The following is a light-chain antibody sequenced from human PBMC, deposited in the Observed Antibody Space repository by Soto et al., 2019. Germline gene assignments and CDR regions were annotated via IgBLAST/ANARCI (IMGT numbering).Light chain of an antibody. CDR1: SSDVGGYNY. CDR2: EVS. J-gene: IGLJ1*01. CDR3: SSYTSSSPPYV. Sequence: QSALTQPASVSGSPGQSITISCTGTSSDVGGYNYVSWYQHHPGKAPKLIIYEVSNRPSGVSNRFSGSKSRNTASLTISGPQAEDEADYSCSSYTSSSPPYVFGAGTKVTVL. V-gene: IGLV2-14*01.